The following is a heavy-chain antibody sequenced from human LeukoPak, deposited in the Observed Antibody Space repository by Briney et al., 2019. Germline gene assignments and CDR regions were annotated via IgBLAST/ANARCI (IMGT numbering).Heavy chain of an antibody. CDR3: ARVLPYGDYDYYFDY. V-gene: IGHV3-48*03. D-gene: IGHD4-17*01. J-gene: IGHJ4*02. Sequence: GGSLRPSCAASGFTFSSYEMNWVRQAPGKGLEWVSYISSSGSTIYYADSVKGRFTISRDNAKNSLYLQMNSLRAEDTAVYYCARVLPYGDYDYYFDYWGQGTLVTVSS. CDR2: ISSSGSTI. CDR1: GFTFSSYE.